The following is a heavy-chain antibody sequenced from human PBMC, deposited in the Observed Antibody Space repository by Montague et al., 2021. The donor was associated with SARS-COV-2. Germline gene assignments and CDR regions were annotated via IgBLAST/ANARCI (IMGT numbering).Heavy chain of an antibody. CDR2: INHSGST. D-gene: IGHD4-17*01. Sequence: SETLSLTCAVYGGSFSGYYWSWIRQPPGKGLEWIGEINHSGSTNYNPSLKSRVTISVDKSKNQFSLKLSSVTAADTAVYYCARGRAVTTFYYYYYGMDVWGQGTTVTVSS. V-gene: IGHV4-34*01. CDR1: GGSFSGYY. CDR3: ARGRAVTTFYYYYYGMDV. J-gene: IGHJ6*02.